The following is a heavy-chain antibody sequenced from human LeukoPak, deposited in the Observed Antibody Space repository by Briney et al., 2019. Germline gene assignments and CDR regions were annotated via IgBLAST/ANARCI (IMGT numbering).Heavy chain of an antibody. V-gene: IGHV4-34*01. J-gene: IGHJ4*02. CDR2: INHSGST. CDR3: ARARSSWYRY. D-gene: IGHD6-13*01. Sequence: SETLSLTCAVYGGSFSGYYWSWIRQPPGKGLEWIGEINHSGSTNYNPSLKSRVTISVDTSKNQFSLKLSSVTAADTAVYYCARARSSWYRYWGQGTLVTVSS. CDR1: GGSFSGYY.